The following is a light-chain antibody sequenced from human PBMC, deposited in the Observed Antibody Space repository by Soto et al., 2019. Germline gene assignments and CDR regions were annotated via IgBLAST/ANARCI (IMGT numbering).Light chain of an antibody. V-gene: IGKV3-11*01. CDR1: QSVSSY. CDR3: PQRSNWPPIT. CDR2: DAS. J-gene: IGKJ5*01. Sequence: TQSPSTLSLSPGERATLSCRASQSVSSYLAWYQQKPGQAPRLLIYDASNRATGIPARFSGSGSGTDFTLTISSLEPEDFAVYYCPQRSNWPPITFGQGTRLGI.